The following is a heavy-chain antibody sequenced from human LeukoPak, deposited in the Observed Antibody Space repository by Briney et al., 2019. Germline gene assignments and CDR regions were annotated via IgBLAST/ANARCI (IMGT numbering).Heavy chain of an antibody. V-gene: IGHV3-30*02. D-gene: IGHD4-17*01. CDR1: GFTFSSYD. CDR2: IRYDGSNK. J-gene: IGHJ4*02. Sequence: GGSLRLSCAASGFTFSSYDMHWVRQAPGKGLEWVAFIRYDGSNKYYADSVKGRFTISRDNSKNTLYLQMSSLRAEDTAVYYCAKRRTTVITMDYFDYWGQGTLVTVSS. CDR3: AKRRTTVITMDYFDY.